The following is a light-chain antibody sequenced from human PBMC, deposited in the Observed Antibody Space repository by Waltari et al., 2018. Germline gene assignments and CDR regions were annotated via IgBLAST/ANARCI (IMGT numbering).Light chain of an antibody. CDR2: DAP. Sequence: QSALTQPASVSGSPGQSITISCTGSSGDIGTYNLVSWYQQHPGNAPRLLIHDAPKRPSGIPFRVPGLKAGNTGPPTVSGLQAEDGADYFCGSYAGGTSWVFGGGTQVTVL. J-gene: IGLJ3*02. CDR1: SGDIGTYNL. V-gene: IGLV2-23*01. CDR3: GSYAGGTSWV.